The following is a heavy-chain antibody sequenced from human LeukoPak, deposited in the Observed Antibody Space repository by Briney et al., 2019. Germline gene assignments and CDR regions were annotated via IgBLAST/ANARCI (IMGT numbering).Heavy chain of an antibody. CDR3: AREEHVGANFDY. V-gene: IGHV4-4*07. Sequence: SETLSLTCTVSGGPISSYYWTWIRQPAGKGLEWIGRIYTTGSTNFNPSLKSRVTMSVDMSKSQFSLKLSSVTAADTAVYYCAREEHVGANFDYWGQGTLVTVSS. CDR1: GGPISSYY. D-gene: IGHD3-16*01. J-gene: IGHJ4*02. CDR2: IYTTGST.